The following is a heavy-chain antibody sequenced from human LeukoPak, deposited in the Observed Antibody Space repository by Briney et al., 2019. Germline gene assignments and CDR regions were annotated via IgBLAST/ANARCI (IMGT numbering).Heavy chain of an antibody. V-gene: IGHV1-18*01. J-gene: IGHJ4*02. CDR1: GYTFTNYA. Sequence: ASVKVSCKASGYTFTNYAISWVRQAPGKGLEWMGWISVYSGDTKSAQNLQGGITMTKDTSTSTAYMELRSLRSDDTAVYYCAREADSSGYFFRPDYWLQGALVSVSP. CDR2: ISVYSGDT. CDR3: AREADSSGYFFRPDY. D-gene: IGHD3-22*01.